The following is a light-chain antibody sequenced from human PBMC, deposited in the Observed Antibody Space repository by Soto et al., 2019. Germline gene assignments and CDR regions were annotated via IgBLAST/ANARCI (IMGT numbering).Light chain of an antibody. CDR2: KAS. J-gene: IGKJ1*01. CDR1: QSISSW. CDR3: QQYNSYSWT. V-gene: IGKV1-5*03. Sequence: DIQLTQSPSTLSAAVGDSVTITCRASQSISSWLAWYQQKPGKAPKLLIYKASSLESGVPSRFSGSGSGTEFTLTISSLQPDDFATYYCQQYNSYSWTFGQGTKVDIK.